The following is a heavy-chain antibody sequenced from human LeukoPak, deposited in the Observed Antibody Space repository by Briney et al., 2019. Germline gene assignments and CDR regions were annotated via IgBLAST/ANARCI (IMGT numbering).Heavy chain of an antibody. CDR2: ISGNGRDI. CDR1: GFNFGGHY. Sequence: GGSLRLSRATSGFNFGGHYMSWVRQAPGKGPEWISYISGNGRDIAYADSVKGRFTISRDNAKNLLHLQMNSLRVEGTAVYHCLRQEGRAGGQWGQGTLIAVSS. J-gene: IGHJ4*02. D-gene: IGHD3-10*01. V-gene: IGHV3-11*01. CDR3: LRQEGRAGGQ.